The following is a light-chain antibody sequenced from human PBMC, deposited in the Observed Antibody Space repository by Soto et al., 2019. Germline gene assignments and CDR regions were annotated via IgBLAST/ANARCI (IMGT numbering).Light chain of an antibody. CDR2: WAS. CDR3: QQYPATPWT. Sequence: DIVMTQSAGSVAMSLGARATINYKSSPSLFYRSNNKNYLAWYQQKPGQPPKLLIYWASTRESGVPDRFSGSGSGTDFTLSISCLEAEVVAVYFCQQYPATPWTCGQGTKVDIK. J-gene: IGKJ1*01. CDR1: PSLFYRSNNKNY. V-gene: IGKV4-1*01.